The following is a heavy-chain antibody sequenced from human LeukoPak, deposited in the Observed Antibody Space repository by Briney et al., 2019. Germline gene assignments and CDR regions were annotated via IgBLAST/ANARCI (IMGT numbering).Heavy chain of an antibody. CDR3: ARGSRIAAVDPQSFFDY. J-gene: IGHJ4*02. CDR1: GGSFSGYY. CDR2: INHSGST. Sequence: PSETLSLTCAVYGGSFSGYYWSWIRQPPGKGLEWIGEINHSGSTNYNPSLKSRVTISVDTSKNQFSLKLSSVTAADTAVYYCARGSRIAAVDPQSFFDYWGQGTLVTVSS. V-gene: IGHV4-34*01. D-gene: IGHD6-13*01.